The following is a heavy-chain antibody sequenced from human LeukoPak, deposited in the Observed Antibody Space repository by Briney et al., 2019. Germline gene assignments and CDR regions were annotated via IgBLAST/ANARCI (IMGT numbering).Heavy chain of an antibody. Sequence: PSETLSLTCTVSGGSISSYYWSWIRQPPGKGLEWIGYIYYSGSTNYNPSLKSRVTISVDTSKNQFSLKLSSVTAADTAVYYSARSYSGSYYLDYWGQGTLVTVSS. J-gene: IGHJ4*02. CDR3: ARSYSGSYYLDY. V-gene: IGHV4-59*01. CDR1: GGSISSYY. CDR2: IYYSGST. D-gene: IGHD1-26*01.